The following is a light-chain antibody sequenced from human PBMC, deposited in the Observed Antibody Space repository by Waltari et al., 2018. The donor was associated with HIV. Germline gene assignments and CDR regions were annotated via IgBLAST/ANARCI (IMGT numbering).Light chain of an antibody. CDR1: QSVFNY. CDR2: GVS. J-gene: IGKJ1*01. V-gene: IGKV1-39*01. CDR3: QQSYSSPTA. Sequence: DIQMTQSPSSLSASVGVRVSITCRTNQSVFNYLNWYQHKPGKAPKVLISGVSRLQDGVPSRFSGRGSGTEFSLTINSLESEDFATYYCQQSYSSPTAFGPGTKVDLK.